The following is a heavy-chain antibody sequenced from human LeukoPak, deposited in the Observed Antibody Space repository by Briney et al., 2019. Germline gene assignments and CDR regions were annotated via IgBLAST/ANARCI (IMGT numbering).Heavy chain of an antibody. Sequence: PGGSLRLSCAASGFTFSSYSMNWVRQAPGKGLEWVSYISSSSSTIYCADSVKGRFTISRDNAKNSLYLQMNSLRAEDTAVYYCARDRTSKHRYWYFDLWGRGALVTVSS. V-gene: IGHV3-48*04. J-gene: IGHJ2*01. D-gene: IGHD1-14*01. CDR1: GFTFSSYS. CDR2: ISSSSSTI. CDR3: ARDRTSKHRYWYFDL.